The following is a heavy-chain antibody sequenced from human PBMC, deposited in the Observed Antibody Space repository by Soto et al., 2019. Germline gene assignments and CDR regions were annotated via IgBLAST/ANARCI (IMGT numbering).Heavy chain of an antibody. CDR1: GFTFSSYD. D-gene: IGHD3-22*01. J-gene: IGHJ4*02. Sequence: QVQLVESGGGVVQPGRSLRLSCEASGFTFSSYDMHWVRQAPGKGLEWVAIIWYDGSNKNYADSVKGRFTISRDKSKNTLYLQMSSLRAEDTAVYYCARQAYDSSGYYSDYWGQGTLVTVSS. CDR2: IWYDGSNK. V-gene: IGHV3-33*01. CDR3: ARQAYDSSGYYSDY.